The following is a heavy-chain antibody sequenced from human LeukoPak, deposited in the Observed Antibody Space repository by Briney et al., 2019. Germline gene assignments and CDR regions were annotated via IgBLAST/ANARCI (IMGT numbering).Heavy chain of an antibody. CDR1: GYTFTSYG. D-gene: IGHD4-17*01. Sequence: GASVKVSCKASGYTFTSYGISWVRQAPGQGLEWMGWISAYNGNTNYAQKLQGRVTMTTDTSTSTAYMELRSLRSDDTAVYYCARDRPTVTTKRLGAFDIWGQGTMVTVSS. J-gene: IGHJ3*02. CDR3: ARDRPTVTTKRLGAFDI. V-gene: IGHV1-18*01. CDR2: ISAYNGNT.